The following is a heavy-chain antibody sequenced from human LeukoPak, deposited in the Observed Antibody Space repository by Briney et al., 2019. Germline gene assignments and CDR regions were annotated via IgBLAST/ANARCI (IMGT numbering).Heavy chain of an antibody. V-gene: IGHV3-23*01. CDR1: GFTFSSYA. J-gene: IGHJ4*02. Sequence: GGSLRLSCAASGFTFSSYAKNWVRQAPGKGLEWVSAISGSGGSTYYADSVKGWFTISSDNSKNTLYLQMKSLRAEDTAVYYCALIVATMGNFDYWGQGTLVTVSS. D-gene: IGHD5-12*01. CDR2: ISGSGGST. CDR3: ALIVATMGNFDY.